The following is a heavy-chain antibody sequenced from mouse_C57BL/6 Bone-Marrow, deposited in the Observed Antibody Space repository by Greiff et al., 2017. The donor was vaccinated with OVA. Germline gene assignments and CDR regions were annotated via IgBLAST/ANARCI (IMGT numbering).Heavy chain of an antibody. Sequence: QVQLQQSGAELVRPGASVTLSCKASGYTFTDYEMHWVKQTPVHGLEWIGAIDPETGGTAYNQKFKGKAILTADKSSSTAYMELRSLTSEDSAVYYCTRSRWCSSLYYYAMDYWGQGTSVTVSS. CDR1: GYTFTDYE. CDR3: TRSRWCSSLYYYAMDY. CDR2: IDPETGGT. V-gene: IGHV1-15*01. J-gene: IGHJ4*01. D-gene: IGHD1-1*01.